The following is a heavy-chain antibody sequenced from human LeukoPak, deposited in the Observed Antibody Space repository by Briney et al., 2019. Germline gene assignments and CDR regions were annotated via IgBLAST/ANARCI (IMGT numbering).Heavy chain of an antibody. CDR1: GGTFSSYA. J-gene: IGHJ6*02. Sequence: ASVKVSCKASGGTFSSYAISWVRQAPGQGLEWMGRIIPTLGIANYAQKFQGRVTITADKSTSTAYMELSSLRSEDTAVYYCARDSIRSSGWYEDYYYGMDVWGQGATVTVSS. CDR2: IIPTLGIA. D-gene: IGHD6-19*01. V-gene: IGHV1-69*04. CDR3: ARDSIRSSGWYEDYYYGMDV.